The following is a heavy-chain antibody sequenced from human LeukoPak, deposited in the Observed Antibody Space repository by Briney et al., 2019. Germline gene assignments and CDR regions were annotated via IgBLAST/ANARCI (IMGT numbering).Heavy chain of an antibody. CDR2: FYSGGDT. CDR1: GFTVSSNH. Sequence: GGSLRLSCAVSGFTVSSNHMSWVRQAPGKGLEWVSVFYSGGDTHYADSVKGRFTISRDNSKNTLFLHMNTLRAGDTAIYYCAKDRTVGASYWYFDLWGRGTLVTVSS. CDR3: AKDRTVGASYWYFDL. J-gene: IGHJ2*01. D-gene: IGHD1-26*01. V-gene: IGHV3-53*01.